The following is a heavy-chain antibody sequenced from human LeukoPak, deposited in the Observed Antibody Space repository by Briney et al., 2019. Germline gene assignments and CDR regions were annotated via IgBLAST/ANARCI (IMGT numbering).Heavy chain of an antibody. Sequence: PGGSLRLSCAASGFTFSSYAMSWVRQAPGKGLEWVSAISGSGGSTYYADSVKGRFTISRDNSKNTLYLQMNSLKTEDTAVYYCARDFQSGPLTYWGQGTLVTVSS. CDR1: GFTFSSYA. V-gene: IGHV3-23*01. J-gene: IGHJ4*02. D-gene: IGHD3-3*01. CDR3: ARDFQSGPLTY. CDR2: ISGSGGST.